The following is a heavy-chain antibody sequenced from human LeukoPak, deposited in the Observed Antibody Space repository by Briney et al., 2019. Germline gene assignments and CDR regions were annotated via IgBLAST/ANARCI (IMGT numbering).Heavy chain of an antibody. Sequence: SETLSLTCAASGYSISSASYWGWLRQPPGKRRGGFGNIYHSGSTYYNPSLKSRVTISVDKSKNQFSLKLSSVTGADTAVYYCARPISSQGYFGVVIDWGQGTLVTVSS. D-gene: IGHD3-3*01. V-gene: IGHV4-38-2*01. CDR1: GYSISSASY. CDR2: IYHSGST. J-gene: IGHJ4*02. CDR3: ARPISSQGYFGVVID.